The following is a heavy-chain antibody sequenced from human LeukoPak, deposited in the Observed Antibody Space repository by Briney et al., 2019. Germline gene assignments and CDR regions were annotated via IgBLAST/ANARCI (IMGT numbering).Heavy chain of an antibody. V-gene: IGHV3-9*01. Sequence: PGGSLRLSCAASGFTFDDYAMHWVRQAPGKGLEWVSGISWNSGSIGYADSVKGRFTISRDNAKNSLYLQMYSLRAEDTALYYCAKSNTAPYYYDSSGYYDYWGQGTLVTVSS. CDR1: GFTFDDYA. J-gene: IGHJ4*02. CDR2: ISWNSGSI. CDR3: AKSNTAPYYYDSSGYYDY. D-gene: IGHD3-22*01.